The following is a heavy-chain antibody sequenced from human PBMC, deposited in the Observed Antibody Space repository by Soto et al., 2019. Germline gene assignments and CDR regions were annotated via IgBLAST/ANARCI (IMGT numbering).Heavy chain of an antibody. D-gene: IGHD4-17*01. CDR3: ARQINGDYTAFDI. J-gene: IGHJ3*02. V-gene: IGHV3-21*01. CDR1: GFTFSNYN. CDR2: ISGSSSYI. Sequence: EVQLVESGGGLVKPGGSLRLSRAASGFTFSNYNMNWVRQAPGKRLEWVSSISGSSSYIYYADSLKGRFTISRDNAKNSLYLQMNTLRAEDTAVYYCARQINGDYTAFDIWGQGTLVTVSS.